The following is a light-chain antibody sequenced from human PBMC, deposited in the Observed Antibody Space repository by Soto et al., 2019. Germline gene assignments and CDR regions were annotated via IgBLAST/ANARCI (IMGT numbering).Light chain of an antibody. CDR3: QQANSFPIT. Sequence: AIQLTQSPSSLSASVGDRVTITCRASQGISSALAWYQQKPGKAPKLLIYDASNLESGVPSRFSGSGSGTDFTLSISSLQPEDFATYYCQQANSFPITFGQGTRLEIK. V-gene: IGKV1-13*02. CDR1: QGISSA. CDR2: DAS. J-gene: IGKJ5*01.